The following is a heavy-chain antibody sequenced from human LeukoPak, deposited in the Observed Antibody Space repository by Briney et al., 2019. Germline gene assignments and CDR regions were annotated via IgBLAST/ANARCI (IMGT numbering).Heavy chain of an antibody. V-gene: IGHV3-7*01. J-gene: IGHJ6*02. Sequence: GGSLRLSCAASGFSFSSYWMSWVRQAPGKGLEWVANIKQDGSEKNYVDSVKGRFTISRDNAKNSLYLQMNSLRVEDTAVYYCARGYYYGMDVWGQGTTVTVSS. CDR3: ARGYYYGMDV. CDR2: IKQDGSEK. CDR1: GFSFSSYW.